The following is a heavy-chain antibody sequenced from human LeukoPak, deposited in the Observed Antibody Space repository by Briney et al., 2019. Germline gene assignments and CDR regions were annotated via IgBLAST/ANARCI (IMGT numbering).Heavy chain of an antibody. D-gene: IGHD2-21*02. V-gene: IGHV4-34*01. CDR2: INHSGST. Sequence: SETLSLTCAVYGGSFSGYYWSWIPQPPGKGLEWIGEINHSGSTNYNPSLKSRVTISVDTSKNQFSLKLSSVTAADTAVYYCARQVVCGGDCYEFDYWGQGTLVTVSS. CDR3: ARQVVCGGDCYEFDY. J-gene: IGHJ4*02. CDR1: GGSFSGYY.